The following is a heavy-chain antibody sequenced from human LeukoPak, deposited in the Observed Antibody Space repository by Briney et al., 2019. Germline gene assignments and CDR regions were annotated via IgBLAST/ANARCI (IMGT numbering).Heavy chain of an antibody. D-gene: IGHD3-22*01. CDR1: GGSISSGSYY. Sequence: SQTLSLTRTVSGGSISSGSYYWSWIRQPAGKGLKWIGRIYTSGSTNYNPSLKSRVTISVDTSKNQFSLKLSSVTAADTAVYYCARGTMTDAFDIWGQGTMVTVSS. V-gene: IGHV4-61*02. CDR2: IYTSGST. CDR3: ARGTMTDAFDI. J-gene: IGHJ3*02.